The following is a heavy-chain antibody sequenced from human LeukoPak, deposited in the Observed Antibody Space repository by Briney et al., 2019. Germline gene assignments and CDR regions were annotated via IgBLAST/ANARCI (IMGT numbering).Heavy chain of an antibody. CDR1: GGSISSSSYY. CDR2: IYYSGST. D-gene: IGHD2-2*01. Sequence: PSETLSLTCTVSGGSISSSSYYWGWIRQPPGKGLEWIGSIYYSGSTYYNPSLKSRVTISVDTSKNQFSLKLSSVTAADTAVYYCARGHRWGVVVPAATLKTAGPLRFDYWGQGTLVTVSS. CDR3: ARGHRWGVVVPAATLKTAGPLRFDY. V-gene: IGHV4-39*01. J-gene: IGHJ4*02.